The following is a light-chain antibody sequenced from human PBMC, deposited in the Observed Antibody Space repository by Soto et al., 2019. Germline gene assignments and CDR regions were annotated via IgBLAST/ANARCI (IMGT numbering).Light chain of an antibody. CDR3: MQATHLPRT. CDR1: RGLVDSDGNTY. Sequence: DVVMTQSPLSLPVTLGQPASISCRSSRGLVDSDGNTYLSWYQQRPGQSPRRLIYFVSNRDSGVPDRFSGSGSGIDFTLTISRVEAEDVGVYYCMQATHLPRTFGQGTTVEIK. J-gene: IGKJ1*01. V-gene: IGKV2-30*01. CDR2: FVS.